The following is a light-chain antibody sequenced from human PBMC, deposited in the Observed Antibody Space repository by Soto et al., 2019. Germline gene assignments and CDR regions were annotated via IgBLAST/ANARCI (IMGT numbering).Light chain of an antibody. V-gene: IGKV1-39*01. CDR3: QQSFNTSPT. CDR2: AAS. CDR1: QSIGDN. J-gene: IGKJ4*01. Sequence: DIQMTQSPSSLSASVGDRVTITCRASQSIGDNLNWYQQKPGTAPNLLIYAASSLQSGVPSRFSGSGSGTDFTLTISNLQPEDFVSYFCQQSFNTSPTFGGGTKVEIK.